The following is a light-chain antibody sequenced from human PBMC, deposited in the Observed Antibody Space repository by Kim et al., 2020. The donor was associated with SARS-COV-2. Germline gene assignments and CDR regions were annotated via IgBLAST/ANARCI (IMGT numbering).Light chain of an antibody. CDR2: QDS. CDR3: QAWDSSTWV. J-gene: IGLJ3*02. CDR1: KLGDKY. V-gene: IGLV3-1*01. Sequence: ASQGQTASITCSGDKLGDKYAYWYQQKPAQSPVLVLYQDSKRPSGIPERFSGSNSGNTATLTISGTQAMDEADFYCQAWDSSTWVFGGGTQLTVL.